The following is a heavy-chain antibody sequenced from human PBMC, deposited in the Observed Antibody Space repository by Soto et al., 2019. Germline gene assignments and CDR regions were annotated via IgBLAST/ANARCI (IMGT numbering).Heavy chain of an antibody. V-gene: IGHV1-18*01. CDR2: ISAYDGYT. CDR3: ARGGFYDSSGARNYYYYGMNV. D-gene: IGHD3-22*01. Sequence: QVQLVQSGAEVKKPGASVKVSCKASGYTFTSYGINWVRQAPGQGLEWLGWISAYDGYTNYAQILKGRVSMTTDTSTKTAYMELRSLRSDDTAMYYCARGGFYDSSGARNYYYYGMNVWGQGTTVTVSS. J-gene: IGHJ6*01. CDR1: GYTFTSYG.